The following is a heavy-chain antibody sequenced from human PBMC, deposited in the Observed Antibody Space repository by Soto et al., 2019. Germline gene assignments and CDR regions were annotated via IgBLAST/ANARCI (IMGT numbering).Heavy chain of an antibody. Sequence: SVKVSCKASGGTFSSYAISWVRQAPGQGLEWMGGIIPIFGTANYAQKFQGRVTITADESTSTAYMELSSLRSEDTAVYYCASHTGYCSSTSCPPSGVWGQGTTVTVSS. V-gene: IGHV1-69*13. D-gene: IGHD2-2*01. CDR3: ASHTGYCSSTSCPPSGV. CDR1: GGTFSSYA. J-gene: IGHJ6*02. CDR2: IIPIFGTA.